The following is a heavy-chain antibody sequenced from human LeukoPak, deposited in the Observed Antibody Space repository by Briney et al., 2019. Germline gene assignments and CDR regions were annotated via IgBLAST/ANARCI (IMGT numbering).Heavy chain of an antibody. CDR3: ARAMIVGDDAFDI. CDR1: GGSISRYY. J-gene: IGHJ3*02. D-gene: IGHD3-22*01. Sequence: PSDTLSLTCTVSGGSISRYYWRWIRHPPRKGREGIGYIYDSVSTNYTPPLKCRVTLSVATSKNQFSLKLSSVTAADTAVYYCARAMIVGDDAFDIWGQGKMVTVSS. V-gene: IGHV4-59*07. CDR2: IYDSVST.